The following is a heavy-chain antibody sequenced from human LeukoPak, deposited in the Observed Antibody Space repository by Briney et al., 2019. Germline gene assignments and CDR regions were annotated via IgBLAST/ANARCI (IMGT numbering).Heavy chain of an antibody. Sequence: GGSLRLSCAASGFTFSSYWMNWVLQAPGKGLEWVASIKQDGSEKYYVDSVKGRFTISRDNAKNSLYLQMNSLGAEDTAVYYCARDGTSIVGSIDGWRLGALVTVSS. CDR3: ARDGTSIVGSIDG. CDR2: IKQDGSEK. V-gene: IGHV3-7*05. J-gene: IGHJ4*02. CDR1: GFTFSSYW. D-gene: IGHD1-26*01.